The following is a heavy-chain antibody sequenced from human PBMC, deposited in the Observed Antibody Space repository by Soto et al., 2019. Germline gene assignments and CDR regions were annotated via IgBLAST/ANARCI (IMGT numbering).Heavy chain of an antibody. CDR1: GFTFSNFW. Sequence: EVQLVESGGGLVQPGGSLRLSCAASGFTFSNFWMSWVRQAPGEGLEWVASIKSDGSERSHVDAVRGRFSISRDNARNSLFLQMNRLRVDDTAVYYCARDVSWGQGSQVSVSS. J-gene: IGHJ4*02. CDR3: ARDVS. CDR2: IKSDGSER. V-gene: IGHV3-7*05.